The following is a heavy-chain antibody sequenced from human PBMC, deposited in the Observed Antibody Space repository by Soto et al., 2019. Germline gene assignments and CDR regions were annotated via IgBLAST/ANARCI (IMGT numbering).Heavy chain of an antibody. Sequence: QMQLVQSGPEVKKPGTSVKVSCKASGFTFTNSAVQWVRQVRGQRLELIGWIVVGSGHTNFTQKFQERVTITRDLTVSTGGSSGQANFTKKCQERVTITRDWSTSTAYMELRSLRSEDTAMYSWAEVWGGATRSDYWGPGTLVTVSS. V-gene: IGHV1-58*01. CDR2: IVVGSGHT. J-gene: IGHJ4*02. D-gene: IGHD6-19*01. CDR3: ITRDWSTSTAYMELRSLRSEDTAMYSWAEVWGGATRSDY. CDR1: GFTFTNSA.